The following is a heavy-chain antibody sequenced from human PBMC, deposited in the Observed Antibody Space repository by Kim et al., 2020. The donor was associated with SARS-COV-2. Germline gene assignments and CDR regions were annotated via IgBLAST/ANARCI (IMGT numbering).Heavy chain of an antibody. CDR2: IFRGGTT. J-gene: IGHJ4*02. V-gene: IGHV3-53*01. Sequence: GGSLRLSCAVSGLTVTSNHMTWIRQAPGRGLEWVSVIFRGGTTYYAPSVQGRFTVSRDYYKNTLSLQMNSLRAEDTATYYCARDPVADGYSFFDYWCQGT. D-gene: IGHD4-4*01. CDR3: ARDPVADGYSFFDY. CDR1: GLTVTSNH.